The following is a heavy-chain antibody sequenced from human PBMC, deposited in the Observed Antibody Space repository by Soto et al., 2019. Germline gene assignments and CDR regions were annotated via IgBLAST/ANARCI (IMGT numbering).Heavy chain of an antibody. CDR3: ARGPVEMATIDY. V-gene: IGHV1-69*06. D-gene: IGHD5-12*01. J-gene: IGHJ4*02. CDR2: IIPIFGTA. Sequence: SVKVSCKASGGTFSSYAISRVRQAPGQGLEWMGGIIPIFGTANYAQKFQGRVTITADKSTSTAYMELSSLRSEDTAVYYCARGPVEMATIDYWGQGTLVTVSS. CDR1: GGTFSSYA.